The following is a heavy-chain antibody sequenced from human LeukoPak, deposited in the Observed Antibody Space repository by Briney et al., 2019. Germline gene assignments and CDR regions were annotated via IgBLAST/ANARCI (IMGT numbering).Heavy chain of an antibody. J-gene: IGHJ6*02. D-gene: IGHD2-15*01. CDR2: ISDSGGST. CDR3: VRGYSFGPYGMDV. CDR1: GFPLSSYA. V-gene: IGHV3-64D*09. Sequence: GGSLRLSCSASGFPLSSYAMHWVRQAPGKGLEYVSAISDSGGSTYYADSVKGRFTISRDNSKNTLYLQMSSLRAEDTAVYFCVRGYSFGPYGMDVWGQGTTVTVSS.